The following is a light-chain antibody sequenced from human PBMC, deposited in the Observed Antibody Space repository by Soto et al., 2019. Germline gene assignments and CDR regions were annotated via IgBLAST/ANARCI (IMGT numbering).Light chain of an antibody. Sequence: QYVLTQPASVSGSPGQSITISCTGTSSDVGAYNYVSWYQQHPGKAPKLMIYDVTNRPSGVSSRFSGSKSGNTASLTISGLQAEDEADYYCSSYTRSTTLVVFGGGTKLTVL. J-gene: IGLJ2*01. V-gene: IGLV2-14*01. CDR3: SSYTRSTTLVV. CDR2: DVT. CDR1: SSDVGAYNY.